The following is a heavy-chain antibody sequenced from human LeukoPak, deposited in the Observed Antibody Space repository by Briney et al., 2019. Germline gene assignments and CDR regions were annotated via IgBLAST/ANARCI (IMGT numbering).Heavy chain of an antibody. CDR3: ARGGYIYGSFDY. J-gene: IGHJ4*02. D-gene: IGHD5-18*01. Sequence: GASVKVSCKASGYTFTSKYIHWVRQAPGRGLEWMGIINPSGGTTTYAQKLQGRVTMTRDTSTNTVYMEVTSLRSEDTAVYYCARGGYIYGSFDYWGQGTLVTVSS. CDR1: GYTFTSKY. CDR2: INPSGGTT. V-gene: IGHV1-46*04.